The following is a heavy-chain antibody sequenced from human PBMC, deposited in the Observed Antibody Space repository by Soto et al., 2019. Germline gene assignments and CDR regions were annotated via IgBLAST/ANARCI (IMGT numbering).Heavy chain of an antibody. V-gene: IGHV3-48*03. D-gene: IGHD3-10*01. Sequence: GGSLRLSCVASGFNFETHDMHWVRQVTGKGLEWVAGIGSSGSTAYYASSVEGRFTISRDNANNSVYLQMDSLRAEDTALYYCTRAAWFPYLSFYWGQGALVTVSS. CDR2: IGSSGSTA. J-gene: IGHJ4*02. CDR1: GFNFETHD. CDR3: TRAAWFPYLSFY.